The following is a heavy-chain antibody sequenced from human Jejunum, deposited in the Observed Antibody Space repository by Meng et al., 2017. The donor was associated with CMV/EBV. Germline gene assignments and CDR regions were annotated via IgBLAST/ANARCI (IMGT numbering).Heavy chain of an antibody. CDR1: GGSVSSGGYY. Sequence: QVQLQESGPGLVKPSQTLSLPCTVSGGSVSSGGYYWTWIRQHPGKGLEWFRHIYYSGSTFYNPSLKRRVIISIDTSKNQFSLNLRSVTAADTAVYYCARVSSGWDYFDYWGQGTLVTVSS. CDR3: ARVSSGWDYFDY. V-gene: IGHV4-31*03. J-gene: IGHJ4*02. CDR2: IYYSGST. D-gene: IGHD6-19*01.